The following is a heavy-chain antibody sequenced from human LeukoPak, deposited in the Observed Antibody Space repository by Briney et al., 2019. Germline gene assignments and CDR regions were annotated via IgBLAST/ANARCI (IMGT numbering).Heavy chain of an antibody. V-gene: IGHV3-23*01. CDR1: GFTFRNYG. D-gene: IGHD4-17*01. Sequence: GGSLRLSCAASGFTFRNYGMSWVRQAPGKGLEWVSSIGYSGGTTYYADSVKGRFTISRDNSKNTLFLQMNSLRAEDTAVYYCAKLTTMIDHWGQGTLVIVSS. CDR3: AKLTTMIDH. CDR2: IGYSGGTT. J-gene: IGHJ4*02.